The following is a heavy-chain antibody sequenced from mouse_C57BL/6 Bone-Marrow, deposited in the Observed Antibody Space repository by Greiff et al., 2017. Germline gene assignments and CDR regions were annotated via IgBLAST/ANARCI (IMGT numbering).Heavy chain of an antibody. V-gene: IGHV1-50*01. Sequence: QVQLQQPGAELVKPGASVKLSCKASGYTFTSYWMQWVKQRPGQGLEWIGEIDPSDSYTNYNQKFKGKATLTVDPSSRTAYMQLSSLTSEDSAVYYCAREVATPGAFAYWGQGTLVTVSA. CDR1: GYTFTSYW. CDR2: IDPSDSYT. CDR3: AREVATPGAFAY. J-gene: IGHJ3*01. D-gene: IGHD1-1*01.